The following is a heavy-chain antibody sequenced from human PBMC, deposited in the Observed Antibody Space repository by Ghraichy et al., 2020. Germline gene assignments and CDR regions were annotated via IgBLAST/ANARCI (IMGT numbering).Heavy chain of an antibody. D-gene: IGHD2-15*01. J-gene: IGHJ4*02. CDR1: GGSIGSSDYY. CDR2: IYYSGST. Sequence: SETLSLTCTVSGGSIGSSDYYWGWLRQPPGKGLEWIGNIYYSGSTYYNPSLESRVTISVDTSQNQFTLKLSSVTAADTAVYYCAGQGVAMVAAATGGFDYWGQGTPVTVSS. CDR3: AGQGVAMVAAATGGFDY. V-gene: IGHV4-39*01.